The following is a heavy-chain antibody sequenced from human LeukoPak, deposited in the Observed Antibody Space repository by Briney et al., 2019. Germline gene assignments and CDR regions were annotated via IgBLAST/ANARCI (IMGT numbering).Heavy chain of an antibody. V-gene: IGHV3-7*01. CDR2: IKEDESAK. Sequence: GGSLRLSCAASGFTFSTYWMAWVRQAPGRGLEWVANIKEDESAKHQADSVKGRFTISRDNAQNSVYLQMSSLRGEDTAVYYCARDVGGSLDYWGQGTLVTVSS. CDR3: ARDVGGSLDY. CDR1: GFTFSTYW. D-gene: IGHD1-26*01. J-gene: IGHJ4*02.